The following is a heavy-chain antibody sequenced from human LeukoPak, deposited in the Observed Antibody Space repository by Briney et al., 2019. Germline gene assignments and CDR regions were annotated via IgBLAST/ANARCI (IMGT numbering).Heavy chain of an antibody. CDR1: GFTFSDYY. CDR2: ISHSGRTM. Sequence: GGSLRLSCAASGFTFSDYYMSWIRQAPGKGLEWVSYISHSGRTMYYADSVKGRFTISRDDAKDSLYLQMNSLRAGDTAVYYCARDSIVRGNIGNDMDVWGKGTTVTVSS. D-gene: IGHD2-8*01. V-gene: IGHV3-11*01. CDR3: ARDSIVRGNIGNDMDV. J-gene: IGHJ6*03.